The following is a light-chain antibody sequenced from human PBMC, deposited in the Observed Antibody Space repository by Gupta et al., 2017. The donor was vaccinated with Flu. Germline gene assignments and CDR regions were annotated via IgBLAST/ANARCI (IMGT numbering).Light chain of an antibody. CDR3: SSYTNINTWV. CDR2: EVS. CDR1: SSDIGGYDH. Sequence: QSALTQPASVSGSPGQSITISCTGTSSDIGGYDHVSWYQQHPDKAPKLLIYEVSNRPSGVSHRFSGSKSGNTASLTISGLRAEDETDYYCSSYTNINTWVFGGGTKLTVL. J-gene: IGLJ3*02. V-gene: IGLV2-14*01.